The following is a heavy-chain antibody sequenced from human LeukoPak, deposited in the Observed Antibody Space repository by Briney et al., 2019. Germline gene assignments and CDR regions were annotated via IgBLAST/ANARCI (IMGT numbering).Heavy chain of an antibody. CDR2: INEDGSEK. J-gene: IGHJ4*02. CDR1: GFTFSTYW. CDR3: ARDKVVGTSRFEY. D-gene: IGHD1-26*01. V-gene: IGHV3-7*01. Sequence: GGSLRLSCAGSGFTFSTYWMSWVSQVPGKGLEWMANINEDGSEKNYVDSVKGRFTISRDNAKNLVYLQLNSLRAEDTAVYYCARDKVVGTSRFEYWGQGTQVMVSS.